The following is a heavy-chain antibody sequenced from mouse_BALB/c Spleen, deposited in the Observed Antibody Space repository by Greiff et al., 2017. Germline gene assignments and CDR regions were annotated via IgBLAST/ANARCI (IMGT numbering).Heavy chain of an antibody. Sequence: EVQGVESGGGLVKPGGSLKLSCAASGFTFSDYYMYWVRQTPEKRLEWVATISDGGSYTYYPDSVKGRFTISRDNAKNNLYLQMSSLKSEDTAMYYCARGYYYGSSWFAYWGQGTLVTVSA. CDR3: ARGYYYGSSWFAY. CDR1: GFTFSDYY. J-gene: IGHJ3*01. V-gene: IGHV5-4*02. D-gene: IGHD1-1*01. CDR2: ISDGGSYT.